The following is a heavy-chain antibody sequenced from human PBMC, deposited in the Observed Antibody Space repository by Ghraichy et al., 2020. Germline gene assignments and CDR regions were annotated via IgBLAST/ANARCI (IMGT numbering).Heavy chain of an antibody. J-gene: IGHJ6*03. CDR2: ISSSSSTI. Sequence: GGSLRLSCAASGFTFSSYSMNWVRQAPGKGLEWVSYISSSSSTIYYADSVKGRFTISRDNAKNSLYLQMNSLRDEDTAVYYCARGGDFWSGYWGKFTGSYYYYMDVWGKGTTVTVSS. CDR3: ARGGDFWSGYWGKFTGSYYYYMDV. CDR1: GFTFSSYS. D-gene: IGHD3-3*01. V-gene: IGHV3-48*02.